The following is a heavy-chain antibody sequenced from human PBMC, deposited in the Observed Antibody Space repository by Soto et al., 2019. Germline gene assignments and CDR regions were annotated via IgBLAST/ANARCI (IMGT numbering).Heavy chain of an antibody. Sequence: PSETLSLTCAVYGGSFSGYYWSWIRQPPGKGLEWIGEINHSGSTNYNPSLKSRVTISVDTSKNQFSLKLSSVTAADTAVYYCARESAGYSSSWYRSSSGWAIDYWGQGTLVTVSS. CDR2: INHSGST. CDR3: ARESAGYSSSWYRSSSGWAIDY. J-gene: IGHJ4*02. CDR1: GGSFSGYY. D-gene: IGHD6-13*01. V-gene: IGHV4-34*01.